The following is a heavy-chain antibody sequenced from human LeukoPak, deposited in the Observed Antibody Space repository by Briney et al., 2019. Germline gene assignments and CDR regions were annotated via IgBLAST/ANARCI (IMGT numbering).Heavy chain of an antibody. V-gene: IGHV3-23*01. Sequence: PGGSLRLSCAASGFIFSSYAMSWVRQAPGKGLEWVSAISGSGDSTYYADAVKGRFTISRDNSKNTLYLQMNSLRAEDTAVYYCAKEGNGDYYFDSWGQGTLVTVSS. J-gene: IGHJ4*02. CDR3: AKEGNGDYYFDS. CDR2: ISGSGDST. CDR1: GFIFSSYA. D-gene: IGHD4-17*01.